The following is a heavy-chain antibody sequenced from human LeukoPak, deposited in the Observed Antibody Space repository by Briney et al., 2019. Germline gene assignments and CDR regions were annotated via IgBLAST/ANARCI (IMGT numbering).Heavy chain of an antibody. V-gene: IGHV3-30*03. CDR1: GFTFSSYG. D-gene: IGHD3-3*02. CDR2: ISYDGSNK. Sequence: GGSLRFSCAASGFTFSSYGMHWVRQAPGKGLEWVAVISYDGSNKYYADSVKGRFTISRDNSKNTLYLQMNSLRAEDTAVYYCARFSLAEAFDIWGQGTMVTVSS. J-gene: IGHJ3*02. CDR3: ARFSLAEAFDI.